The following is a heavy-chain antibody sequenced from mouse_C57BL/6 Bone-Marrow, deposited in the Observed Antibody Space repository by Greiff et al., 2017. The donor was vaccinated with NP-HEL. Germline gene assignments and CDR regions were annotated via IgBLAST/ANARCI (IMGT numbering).Heavy chain of an antibody. J-gene: IGHJ4*01. CDR3: ARESSSYYAMDY. V-gene: IGHV7-1*01. Sequence: EVMLVESGGGLVQSGRSLRLSCATSGFTFSDFYMEWVRQAPGKGLEWIAASGNKANDYTTEYSASVKGRFIVSRDTSQSILYLQMNALRAEDTAIYYCARESSSYYAMDYWGQGTSVTVSS. CDR1: GFTFSDFY. CDR2: SGNKANDYTT. D-gene: IGHD1-1*01.